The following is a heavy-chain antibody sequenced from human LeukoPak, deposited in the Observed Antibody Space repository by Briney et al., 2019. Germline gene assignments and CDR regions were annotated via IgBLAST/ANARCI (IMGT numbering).Heavy chain of an antibody. V-gene: IGHV1-18*01. CDR1: GYTFTSYG. CDR2: ISAYNGNT. Sequence: ASVKVSCTASGYTFTSYGISWVRQAPGQGLEWMGWISAYNGNTNYAQKLQGRVTMTTDTSTSTAYMELRSLRSDDTAVYYCARFYYGDYETNNAFDIWGQGTMVTVSS. D-gene: IGHD4-17*01. CDR3: ARFYYGDYETNNAFDI. J-gene: IGHJ3*02.